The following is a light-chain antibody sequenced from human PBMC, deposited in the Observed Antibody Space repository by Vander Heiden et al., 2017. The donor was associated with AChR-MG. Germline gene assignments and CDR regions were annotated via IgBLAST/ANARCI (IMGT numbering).Light chain of an antibody. CDR3: QQDGTSPRT. CDR1: ESVSNMY. Sequence: EIVLTQSPGTLSLSPGERATLSCRASESVSNMYLAWYQQKPDQAPRLLIFGASTRPTGIPDRFSGSGSGTDFTLTISRLEPEDFAVYYCQQDGTSPRTFGQGTMLEIK. J-gene: IGKJ2*02. CDR2: GAS. V-gene: IGKV3-20*01.